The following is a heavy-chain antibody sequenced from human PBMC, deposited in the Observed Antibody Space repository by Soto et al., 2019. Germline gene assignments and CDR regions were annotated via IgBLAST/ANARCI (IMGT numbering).Heavy chain of an antibody. D-gene: IGHD3-10*01. CDR2: INSSNGNA. J-gene: IGHJ6*02. CDR3: ARGGPTSADHYYGMDV. CDR1: AYTFTRYG. Sequence: ASVTVSCKASAYTFTRYGVNWVRQAPGQGLEWMGWINSSNGNAEYAQNLQGRVTMTIDTSTSTAYMELRSLRSDDTAVYYCARGGPTSADHYYGMDVWGQGTTVTVSS. V-gene: IGHV1-18*01.